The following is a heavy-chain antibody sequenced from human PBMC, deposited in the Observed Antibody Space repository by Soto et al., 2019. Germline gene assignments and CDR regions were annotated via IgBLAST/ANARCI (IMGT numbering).Heavy chain of an antibody. CDR1: GGSISSGGYY. Sequence: PSETLSLTCTVSGGSISSGGYYWSWIRQHPGKGLEWIGYIYYSGTTYYNPSLKSRVTISVDTSKNQFSLKLSSVTAADTAVYHCARVRVYDSSGYYYLDYWGQGTLVTVSS. D-gene: IGHD3-22*01. CDR3: ARVRVYDSSGYYYLDY. V-gene: IGHV4-31*03. J-gene: IGHJ4*02. CDR2: IYYSGTT.